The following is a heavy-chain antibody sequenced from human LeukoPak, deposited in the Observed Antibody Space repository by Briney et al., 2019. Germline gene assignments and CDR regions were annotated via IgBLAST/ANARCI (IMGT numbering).Heavy chain of an antibody. CDR3: AKYHYGSGTSLGY. Sequence: PGGSLRLSCAASGFTFIDSWMTWVRQAPGKGLEWVANIKYDGSENYYVDSVKGRFTIFRDNAKKSVSLHMNSLRAEDTAVYYCAKYHYGSGTSLGYWGQGTLVTVSS. CDR1: GFTFIDSW. J-gene: IGHJ4*02. V-gene: IGHV3-7*01. D-gene: IGHD3-10*01. CDR2: IKYDGSEN.